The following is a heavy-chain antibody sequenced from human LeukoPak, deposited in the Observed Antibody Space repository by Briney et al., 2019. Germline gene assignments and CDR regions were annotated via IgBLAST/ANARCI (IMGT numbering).Heavy chain of an antibody. CDR2: MNPNSGNT. Sequence: APVKVSCKASGYTFTSYDINWVRQATGQGLEWMGWMNPNSGNTGYAQKFQGWVTMTRDTSISTAYMELSRLRSDDTAVYYCARAGGNYDSSGYYGYYFDYWGQGTLVTVSS. CDR1: GYTFTSYD. J-gene: IGHJ4*02. D-gene: IGHD3-22*01. V-gene: IGHV1-8*01. CDR3: ARAGGNYDSSGYYGYYFDY.